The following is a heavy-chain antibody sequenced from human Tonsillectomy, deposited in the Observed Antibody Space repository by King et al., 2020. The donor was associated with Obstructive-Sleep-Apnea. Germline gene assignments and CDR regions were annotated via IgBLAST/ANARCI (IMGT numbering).Heavy chain of an antibody. J-gene: IGHJ1*01. D-gene: IGHD2-15*01. CDR2: IYYSGVT. V-gene: IGHV4-39*07. CDR1: GGSISSSSYY. Sequence: QLQESGPGLVKPSETLSLTCTVSGGSISSSSYYWGLIRQPPGKGLEWIGGIYYSGVTYYKPSLKRRVTISVDTSNNQFSLRLSSVTAADTAVYYCAREIVVVVATPEYFQHWGQGTLVTVSS. CDR3: AREIVVVVATPEYFQH.